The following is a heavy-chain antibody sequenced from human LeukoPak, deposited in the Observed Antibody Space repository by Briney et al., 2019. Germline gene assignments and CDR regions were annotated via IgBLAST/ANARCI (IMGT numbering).Heavy chain of an antibody. CDR3: AKDQGV. CDR2: ISYDGSNK. J-gene: IGHJ4*02. D-gene: IGHD3-10*01. Sequence: GGSLRLSCAASGFTFSSYGMHGVRQAPGKGLEWVAVISYDGSNKYYADSVKGRFTISRDNSKNTLYLQMNSLRAEDTAVYYCAKDQGVWGQGTLVTVSS. V-gene: IGHV3-30*18. CDR1: GFTFSSYG.